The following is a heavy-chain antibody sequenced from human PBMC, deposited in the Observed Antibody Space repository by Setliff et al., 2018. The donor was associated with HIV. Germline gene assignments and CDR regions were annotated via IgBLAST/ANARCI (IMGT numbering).Heavy chain of an antibody. CDR3: ARARTPMGSGYYMDV. CDR2: IVVDSGNT. D-gene: IGHD5-18*01. Sequence: SVKVSCKASGFSFTRSAMQWVRQARGQRLEWIGWIVVDSGNTNYAQKFQERVTITRDMSTSTAYMELSSLRSEDTAVYYCARARTPMGSGYYMDVWGKGTTVTVSS. V-gene: IGHV1-58*02. CDR1: GFSFTRSA. J-gene: IGHJ6*03.